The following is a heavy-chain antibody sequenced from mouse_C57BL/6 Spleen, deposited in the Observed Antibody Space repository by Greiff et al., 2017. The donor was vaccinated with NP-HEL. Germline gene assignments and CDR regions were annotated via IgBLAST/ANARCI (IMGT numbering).Heavy chain of an antibody. D-gene: IGHD2-3*01. J-gene: IGHJ3*01. CDR1: GYSFTGYY. CDR2: INPSTGGT. CDR3: ARGGWLLREAWFAY. Sequence: VQLKESGPELVKPGASVKISCKASGYSFTGYYMNWVKQSPEKSLEWIGEINPSTGGTTYNQKFKAKATLTVDKSSSTAYMQLKSLTSEDSAVYYCARGGWLLREAWFAYWGQGTLVTVSA. V-gene: IGHV1-42*01.